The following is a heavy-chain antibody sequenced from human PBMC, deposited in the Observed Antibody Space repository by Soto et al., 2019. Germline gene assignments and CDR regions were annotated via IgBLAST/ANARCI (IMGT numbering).Heavy chain of an antibody. Sequence: PSETLSLTCTVSGGSISSSSHYWGWIRQPPGKGLEWIGSIYYSGTTYYNPSLKSRVTISVDTSKNQFSLKLSSVTAADTAVYYCARHSDTHSGSVLTWFDPWGQGTLVTVS. CDR2: IYYSGTT. CDR1: GGSISSSSHY. V-gene: IGHV4-39*01. D-gene: IGHD1-26*01. J-gene: IGHJ5*02. CDR3: ARHSDTHSGSVLTWFDP.